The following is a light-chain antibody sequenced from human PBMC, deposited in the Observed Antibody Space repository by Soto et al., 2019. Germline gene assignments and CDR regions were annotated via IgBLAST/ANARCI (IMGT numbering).Light chain of an antibody. J-gene: IGLJ1*01. Sequence: QSALTQPASLSGSPGQSITISCPGTSGDICAYDYVSWFKQHPSKAPKLMIFEVNNRPSGVSNRFAGSKSGSTGYLTISGLQVEGEGDYFCFSCTTASTXVFGTGTKVNV. CDR1: SGDICAYDY. CDR2: EVN. V-gene: IGLV2-14*01. CDR3: FSCTTASTXV.